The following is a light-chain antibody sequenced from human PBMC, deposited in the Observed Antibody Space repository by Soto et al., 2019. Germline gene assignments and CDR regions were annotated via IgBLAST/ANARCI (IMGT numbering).Light chain of an antibody. J-gene: IGLJ2*01. CDR2: EVS. V-gene: IGLV2-8*01. Sequence: QSALTQPPSASGSPGQSVTISCTGTSSDVGGYNYVSWYQQHPGKAPKLMIYEVSKRPSGVPDRFSGSKSANTASLTVSGLQAEDEADYYCSSYAGSNNLLFGGGT. CDR3: SSYAGSNNLL. CDR1: SSDVGGYNY.